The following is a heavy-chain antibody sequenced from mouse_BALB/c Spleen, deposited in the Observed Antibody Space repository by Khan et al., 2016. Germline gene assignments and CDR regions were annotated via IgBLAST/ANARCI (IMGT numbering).Heavy chain of an antibody. J-gene: IGHJ2*01. CDR2: ISYSGST. CDR3: ARGRDYEGNYFDY. Sequence: VQLKESGPGLVKPSQSLSLTCTVTGYSITSDYAWNWIRQFPGNKLEWMGYISYSGSTSYNPSLKSRISITRDTSKNQFFLQLNSVTTEDTATYYCARGRDYEGNYFDYWGQGTTLTVSS. V-gene: IGHV3-2*02. CDR1: GYSITSDYA. D-gene: IGHD2-4*01.